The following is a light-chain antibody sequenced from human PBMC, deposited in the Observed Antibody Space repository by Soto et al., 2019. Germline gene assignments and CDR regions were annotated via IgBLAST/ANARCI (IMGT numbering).Light chain of an antibody. V-gene: IGLV1-40*01. Sequence: QAVVTQSPSVSGAPGQRVTISFTGGSSNIGAGYDVHWYQQLPGTAPKLLIYGNSNRPSGVPDRFSGSKSGTSASLAITGLQAEDQADYYCQSYDSSLSGSVFGGGTKLDVL. CDR1: SSNIGAGYD. CDR2: GNS. CDR3: QSYDSSLSGSV. J-gene: IGLJ2*01.